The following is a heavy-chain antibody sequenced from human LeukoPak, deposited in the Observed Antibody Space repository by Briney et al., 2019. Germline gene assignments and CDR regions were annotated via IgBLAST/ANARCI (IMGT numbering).Heavy chain of an antibody. V-gene: IGHV1-2*02. D-gene: IGHD3-22*01. CDR1: GYSFTGHY. J-gene: IGHJ3*02. Sequence: ASVKVSCKASGYSFTGHYMHWVRQAPGQGLEWMGWINPNTGGTNYAQKFQGRVTVTRDTSISTAYMELSRLRSDDTAVYYCARYDDTSELAFDIWGQGTMVTVSS. CDR2: INPNTGGT. CDR3: ARYDDTSELAFDI.